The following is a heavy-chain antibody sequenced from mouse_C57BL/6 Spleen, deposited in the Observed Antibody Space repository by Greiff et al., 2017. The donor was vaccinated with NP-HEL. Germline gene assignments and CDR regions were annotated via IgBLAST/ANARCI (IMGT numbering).Heavy chain of an antibody. CDR2: IYPGDGDT. V-gene: IGHV1-82*01. CDR3: ARSEDYYGKGDY. Sequence: VQLQQSGPELVKPGASVKISCKASGYAFSSSWMNWVKQRPGKGLEWIGRIYPGDGDTNYNGKFKGKATLTADKSSSTAYMQLSSLTSEDSAVYFWARSEDYYGKGDYWGQGTSVTVSS. J-gene: IGHJ4*01. D-gene: IGHD2-1*01. CDR1: GYAFSSSW.